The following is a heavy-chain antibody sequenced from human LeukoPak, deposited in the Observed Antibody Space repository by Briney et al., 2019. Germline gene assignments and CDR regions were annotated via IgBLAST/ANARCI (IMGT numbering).Heavy chain of an antibody. CDR3: AKDARRYCSSTSCRTGYFDY. CDR1: GFTFSSYA. Sequence: GGSLRLSCAAFGFTFSSYAVHWVRQAPGKGLEWVAVISYDGSNKYYADSVKGRFTISRDNSKNTLYLQMNSLRAEDTAEYYCAKDARRYCSSTSCRTGYFDYWGEGTLVTVSS. CDR2: ISYDGSNK. V-gene: IGHV3-30*18. J-gene: IGHJ4*02. D-gene: IGHD2-2*01.